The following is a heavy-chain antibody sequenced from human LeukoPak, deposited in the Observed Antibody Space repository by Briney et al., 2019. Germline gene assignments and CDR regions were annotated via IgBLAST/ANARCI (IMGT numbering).Heavy chain of an antibody. CDR3: ATVGAPSGY. Sequence: PGGSLRLSCAASGFTFSSYSMNWVRQAPGKGLEWVSYISSSSTIYYADSVKGRFTISRDNAKNSLYLQMNSLRAEDTAVYYCATVGAPSGYWGQGTLVTVSS. V-gene: IGHV3-48*01. CDR1: GFTFSSYS. D-gene: IGHD1-26*01. CDR2: ISSSSTI. J-gene: IGHJ4*02.